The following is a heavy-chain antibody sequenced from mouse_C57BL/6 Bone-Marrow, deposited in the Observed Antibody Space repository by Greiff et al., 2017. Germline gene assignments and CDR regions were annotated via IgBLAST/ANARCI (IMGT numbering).Heavy chain of an antibody. CDR1: GYTFTSYW. CDR2: IYPGSGST. V-gene: IGHV1-55*01. J-gene: IGHJ1*03. Sequence: QVQLQQPGAELVKPGASVKMSCKASGYTFTSYWITWVKQRPGQGLEWIGDIYPGSGSTNYNEKFKSKATLTVDTSSSTACMQLSSLTSEDSAVYYCARLITTDWYFDVWGTGTTVTVSS. D-gene: IGHD1-1*01. CDR3: ARLITTDWYFDV.